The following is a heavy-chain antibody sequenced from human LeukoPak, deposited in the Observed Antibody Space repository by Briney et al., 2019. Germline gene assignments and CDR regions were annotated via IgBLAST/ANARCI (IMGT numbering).Heavy chain of an antibody. CDR2: IYYSGST. Sequence: SETLSLTCTVSGGSISSGDYYWSWIRQPPGKGLEWIGYIYYSGSTNYNPSLKSRVTISVDTSKNQFSLKLSSVTAADTAVYYCARASYYDFWSGYYYYGMDVWGQGTTVTVSS. J-gene: IGHJ6*02. D-gene: IGHD3-3*01. CDR1: GGSISSGDYY. CDR3: ARASYYDFWSGYYYYGMDV. V-gene: IGHV4-61*08.